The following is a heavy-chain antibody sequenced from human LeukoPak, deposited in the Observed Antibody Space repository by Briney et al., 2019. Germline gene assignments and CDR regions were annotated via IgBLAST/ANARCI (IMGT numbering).Heavy chain of an antibody. D-gene: IGHD3-16*02. CDR1: GGSISSHY. CDR2: IYYSGST. CDR3: ARVVSRTIGFDY. V-gene: IGHV4-59*11. J-gene: IGHJ4*02. Sequence: PSETLSLTCTVSGGSISSHYWSWIRQPPGKGLEWIGYIYYSGSTNYNPSLKSRVTISVDTSKNQFSLKLSSVTAADTAVYYCARVVSRTIGFDYWGQGTLVTVSS.